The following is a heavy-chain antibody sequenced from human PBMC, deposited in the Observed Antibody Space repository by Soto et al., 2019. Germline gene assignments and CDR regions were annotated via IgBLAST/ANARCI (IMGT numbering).Heavy chain of an antibody. CDR2: IWYDGSNK. J-gene: IGHJ4*02. CDR3: ARDGPWNDYGDYFDY. Sequence: QVQLVESGGGVVQPGRSPRLSCEASGFTFSSYGMHWVRQAPGKGLEWVAVIWYDGSNKYYADSVKGRFTISRDNSKITVYLQMNSLRAEDTAVYYCARDGPWNDYGDYFDYWGQGTLVTVSS. CDR1: GFTFSSYG. V-gene: IGHV3-33*01. D-gene: IGHD4-17*01.